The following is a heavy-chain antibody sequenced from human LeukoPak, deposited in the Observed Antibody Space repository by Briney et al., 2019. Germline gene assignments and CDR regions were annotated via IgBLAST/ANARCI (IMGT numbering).Heavy chain of an antibody. Sequence: TGGSLRLSCAASGFAVNTYDMHWVRQAPGEGPQWIAYFGISGTIYYADSVRGRFTISRDSAKNSLYLQMNGLRVDDTAIYYCAGYGVYPYWGQGTPVTVPS. CDR3: AGYGVYPY. V-gene: IGHV3-48*01. D-gene: IGHD5/OR15-5a*01. CDR1: GFAVNTYD. CDR2: FGISGTI. J-gene: IGHJ4*02.